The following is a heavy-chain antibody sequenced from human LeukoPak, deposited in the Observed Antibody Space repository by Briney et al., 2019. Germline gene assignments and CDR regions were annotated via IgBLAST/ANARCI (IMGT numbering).Heavy chain of an antibody. D-gene: IGHD6-13*01. Sequence: GGSLRLSCAVSGFTFSSYEMNWVRQAPGKGLEWVSYISSSERTIYYADSVKGRFTISRDSAKNSLYLQMISLRVEDTAVYYCARRAIAEGFDYWGQGTLVTVSS. V-gene: IGHV3-48*03. CDR3: ARRAIAEGFDY. CDR2: ISSSERTI. J-gene: IGHJ4*02. CDR1: GFTFSSYE.